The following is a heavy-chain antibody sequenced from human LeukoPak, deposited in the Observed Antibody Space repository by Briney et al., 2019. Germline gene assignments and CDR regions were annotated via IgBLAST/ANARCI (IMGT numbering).Heavy chain of an antibody. Sequence: PGGSLRLSCAASGFTFSDYYMSWIRQAPGKGLEWVSYISSSGSTIYYADSVKGRFTISRDNSKNTLYLQMNSLRAEDTAVYYCAKDRAPWYYFDYWGQGTLVTVSS. V-gene: IGHV3-11*01. CDR1: GFTFSDYY. CDR2: ISSSGSTI. J-gene: IGHJ4*02. D-gene: IGHD2-15*01. CDR3: AKDRAPWYYFDY.